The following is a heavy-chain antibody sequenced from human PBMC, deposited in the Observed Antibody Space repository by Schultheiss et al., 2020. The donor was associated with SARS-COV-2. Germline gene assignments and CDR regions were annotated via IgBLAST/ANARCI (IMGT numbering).Heavy chain of an antibody. D-gene: IGHD3-3*01. V-gene: IGHV3-11*05. J-gene: IGHJ6*03. CDR3: AKASGYSASGDYYTDV. Sequence: GGSLRLSCAASGFTFSDYYMSWIRQAPGKGLEWVSYISSSSSYTNYADSVKGRFTISGDNSKNTLYLQMNRLRAEDTAVYYCAKASGYSASGDYYTDVWGKGTTVTVSS. CDR1: GFTFSDYY. CDR2: ISSSSSYT.